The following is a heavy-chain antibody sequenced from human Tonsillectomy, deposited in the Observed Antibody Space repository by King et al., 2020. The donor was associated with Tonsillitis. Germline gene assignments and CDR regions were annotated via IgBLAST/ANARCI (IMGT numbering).Heavy chain of an antibody. V-gene: IGHV4-38-2*01. CDR3: ASMSEYNYGYTFDY. CDR2: IYHSGRT. D-gene: IGHD5-18*01. CDR1: CHSISSGFY. J-gene: IGHJ4*02. Sequence: VQLQESGPGLVKPSETLSLTCAVSCHSISSGFYWGWIRQPPGKGLQWIGSIYHSGRTYYNPSLKSRVTISVDTSKNQFSLKLSSVSAADTAVYYCASMSEYNYGYTFDYWGQGTLVTVSS.